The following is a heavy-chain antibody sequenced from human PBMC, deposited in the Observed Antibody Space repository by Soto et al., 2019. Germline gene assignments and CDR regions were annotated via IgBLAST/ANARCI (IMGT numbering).Heavy chain of an antibody. D-gene: IGHD6-13*01. CDR2: IYTSGST. J-gene: IGHJ5*02. CDR3: ARDKYSSSYNWFDP. V-gene: IGHV4-4*07. Sequence: PETLSGTCTVSGGSISRCCRRWIRQPAGEGLEWVGRIYTSGSTNYNHSLKSTVPMSVDTSKNPFSLKLSSVTAADTDVYYCARDKYSSSYNWFDPWGQGPLVTV. CDR1: GGSISRCC.